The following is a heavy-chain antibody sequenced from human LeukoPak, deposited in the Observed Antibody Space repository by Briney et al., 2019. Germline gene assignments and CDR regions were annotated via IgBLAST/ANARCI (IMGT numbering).Heavy chain of an antibody. J-gene: IGHJ4*02. D-gene: IGHD5-24*01. Sequence: PGGSLRLSCEASGFTFSSNTMNWVRQAPGKGLEWVSYIGSSSSTKYYADSVKGRFTISRDNAKNSVYLQINSLRDGDTAVYYCARGKTNMAYFDYWGQGALVTVSS. CDR1: GFTFSSNT. CDR2: IGSSSSTK. CDR3: ARGKTNMAYFDY. V-gene: IGHV3-48*02.